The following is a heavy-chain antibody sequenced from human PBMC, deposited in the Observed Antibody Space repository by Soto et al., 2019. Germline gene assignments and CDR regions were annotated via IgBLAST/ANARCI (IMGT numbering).Heavy chain of an antibody. CDR1: GFTFSSYA. CDR3: AKGPRGTMIVVGLFDY. V-gene: IGHV3-23*01. J-gene: IGHJ4*02. D-gene: IGHD3-22*01. CDR2: ISGSGGST. Sequence: EVQLLESGGALGQPGGSLRLSCAASGFTFSSYAMSWVRQAPGKGLEWVSAISGSGGSTYYADSVKGRFTISRDNSKNTLDLQMNSLRAEDTAVYYCAKGPRGTMIVVGLFDYWGQGTLVTVSS.